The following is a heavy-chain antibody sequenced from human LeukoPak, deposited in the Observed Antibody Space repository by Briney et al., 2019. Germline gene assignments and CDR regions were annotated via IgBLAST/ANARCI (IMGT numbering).Heavy chain of an antibody. D-gene: IGHD3-22*01. V-gene: IGHV4-59*12. CDR2: IYYSGST. Sequence: PSETLSLTCTVSGGSISSYYWSWIRQPPGKGLEWIGYIYYSGSTNYNPSLKSRVTISVDTSKNQFSLKLSSVTAADTAVYYCARVYYDSSGYFPLHFDYWGQGTLVTVSS. J-gene: IGHJ4*02. CDR3: ARVYYDSSGYFPLHFDY. CDR1: GGSISSYY.